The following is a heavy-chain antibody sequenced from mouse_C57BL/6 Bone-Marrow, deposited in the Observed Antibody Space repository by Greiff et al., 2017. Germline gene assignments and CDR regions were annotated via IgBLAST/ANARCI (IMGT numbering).Heavy chain of an antibody. V-gene: IGHV1-55*01. CDR1: GYTFTSYW. CDR2: IYPGSGST. J-gene: IGHJ1*03. D-gene: IGHD2-10*01. Sequence: QVQLQQPGAELVKPGASVKMSCKASGYTFTSYWITWVKQRPGQGLEWIGDIYPGSGSTNYNEKVKSKATLTVDTSSSTTYMQLSSLTSEDSAVYDFSIPYYGNYSYFDVWCTGTTVTVSS. CDR3: SIPYYGNYSYFDV.